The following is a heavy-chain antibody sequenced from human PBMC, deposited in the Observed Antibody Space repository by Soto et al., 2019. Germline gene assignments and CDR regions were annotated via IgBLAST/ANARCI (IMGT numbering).Heavy chain of an antibody. Sequence: GGSLRLSCAASGFTFDDYVMHWVRQAPGKGLEWVSGISWNSGSIGYADSVKGRFTISRDNAKNSLYLQMNSLRAEDTALYYCAKDTSYGDYYYYGMDVWGQGTTVTVSS. D-gene: IGHD5-18*01. CDR3: AKDTSYGDYYYYGMDV. J-gene: IGHJ6*02. CDR1: GFTFDDYV. CDR2: ISWNSGSI. V-gene: IGHV3-9*01.